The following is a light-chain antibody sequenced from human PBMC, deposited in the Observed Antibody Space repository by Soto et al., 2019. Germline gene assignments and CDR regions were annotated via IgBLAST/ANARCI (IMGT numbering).Light chain of an antibody. CDR2: EVS. J-gene: IGLJ1*01. CDR1: SSDVGTYNH. CDR3: CSFTSSSTLV. Sequence: YVLTQPASVSGSPGQAITISCTGTSSDVGTYNHVSWYQQHPGKAPQLIIYEVSNRPSGLSNRFSASKSGNTASLTISGLQAEDEADYYCCSFTSSSTLVFGTGTKVTVL. V-gene: IGLV2-14*01.